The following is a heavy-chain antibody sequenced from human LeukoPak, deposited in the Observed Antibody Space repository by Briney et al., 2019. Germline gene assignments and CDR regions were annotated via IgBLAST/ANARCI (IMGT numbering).Heavy chain of an antibody. CDR3: ARVAVVPAATVWAFDI. V-gene: IGHV1-69*13. D-gene: IGHD2-2*01. J-gene: IGHJ3*02. CDR2: IIPIFGTA. Sequence: SVKVSCRASGGTFSSYAISWVRQAPGQGLEWMGGIIPIFGTANYAQKFQGRVTITADESTSTAYMELSSLRSEDTAVYYCARVAVVPAATVWAFDIWGQGTMVTVSS. CDR1: GGTFSSYA.